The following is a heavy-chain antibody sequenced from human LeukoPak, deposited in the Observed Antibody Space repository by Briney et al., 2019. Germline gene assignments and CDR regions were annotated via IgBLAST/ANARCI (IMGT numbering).Heavy chain of an antibody. J-gene: IGHJ4*02. CDR3: ARDRGYCSSTSCAFRY. V-gene: IGHV1-2*02. Sequence: ASVKVSCKASGYTFTGYYMHWVRQAPGQGLEWMGWINPNSGGTNYAQKFQGRVTMTRDTSISTAYMELSRLRSDDTAVYYCARDRGYCSSTSCAFRYWGQGTLVTVSS. CDR2: INPNSGGT. D-gene: IGHD2-2*01. CDR1: GYTFTGYY.